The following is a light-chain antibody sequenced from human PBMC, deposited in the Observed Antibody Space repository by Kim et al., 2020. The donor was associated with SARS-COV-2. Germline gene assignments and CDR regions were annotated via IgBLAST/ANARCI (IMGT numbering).Light chain of an antibody. CDR2: GNN. J-gene: IGLJ1*01. CDR1: SSNSGAGFD. Sequence: QSVTISCAWISSNSGAGFDLHWYQQLPGTAPNVLIYGNNNRPSGVPDRFSGSKSGTSASLAITGLQAEDEADYFCQSHDSSLSGCVFGTGTKVTVL. V-gene: IGLV1-40*01. CDR3: QSHDSSLSGCV.